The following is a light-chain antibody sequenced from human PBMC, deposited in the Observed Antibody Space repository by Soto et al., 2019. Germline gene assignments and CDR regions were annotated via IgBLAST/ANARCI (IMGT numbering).Light chain of an antibody. J-gene: IGKJ2*01. CDR3: QQRSNWPPEYT. CDR2: DAS. V-gene: IGKV3-11*01. Sequence: EIVLTQSPATLSLSPGERATLSCRASQTIRTDLAWYQQKPGQAPRLLIYDASNRATGIPARFSGSGSGTDFTLTISSLAPEDFALYYCQQRSNWPPEYTFGQGTRLEIK. CDR1: QTIRTD.